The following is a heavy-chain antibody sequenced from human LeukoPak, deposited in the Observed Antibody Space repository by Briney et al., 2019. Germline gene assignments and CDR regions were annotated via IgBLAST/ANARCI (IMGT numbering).Heavy chain of an antibody. CDR2: IRYDRSNT. J-gene: IGHJ4*02. V-gene: IGHV3-30*02. CDR1: EFTFSNYD. Sequence: GGSLRLSCAAFEFTFSNYDMHWVRQAPGKGLEWVALIRYDRSNTYYADSVKGRFTISRDNSQNTLYLQMNSLRTEDTAVYYCARVSMVAGTFPDYFDYWGQGTLVTVSS. D-gene: IGHD6-19*01. CDR3: ARVSMVAGTFPDYFDY.